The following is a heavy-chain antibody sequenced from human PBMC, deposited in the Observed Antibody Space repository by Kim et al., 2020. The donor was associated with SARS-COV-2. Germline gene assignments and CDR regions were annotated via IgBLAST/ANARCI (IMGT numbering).Heavy chain of an antibody. D-gene: IGHD6-13*01. CDR1: GFTFDDRA. CDR3: AKDIAGAGPGYYYEGLDV. V-gene: IGHV3-9*01. CDR2: ISWNSRSI. J-gene: IGHJ6*02. Sequence: GGSLRLSCAASGFTFDDRAMYWVRQGPGKGLEWVSCISWNSRSIDYADSVKGRFTISRDNAKNSLYLQMNSLRVEDTALYYCAKDIAGAGPGYYYEGLDVWAQGTTVTVSS.